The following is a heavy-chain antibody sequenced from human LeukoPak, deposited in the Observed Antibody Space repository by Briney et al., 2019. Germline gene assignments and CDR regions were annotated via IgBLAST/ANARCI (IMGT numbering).Heavy chain of an antibody. V-gene: IGHV4-59*08. Sequence: SETLSLTCTVSGGSISSYYWSWIRQPPGKGLEWIGYIYYSGSTNYNPSLKSRVTISVDTSKNQFSLKLSSVTAADTAVYYCARGRDGYNGFDYWGQGTLVTVSS. CDR1: GGSISSYY. CDR2: IYYSGST. CDR3: ARGRDGYNGFDY. D-gene: IGHD5-24*01. J-gene: IGHJ4*02.